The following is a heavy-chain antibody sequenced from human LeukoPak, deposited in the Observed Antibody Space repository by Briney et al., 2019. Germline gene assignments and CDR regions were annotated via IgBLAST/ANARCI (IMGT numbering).Heavy chain of an antibody. D-gene: IGHD4-11*01. V-gene: IGHV4-61*08. CDR2: IYYSGST. Sequence: SETLSLTCAVSGGSISSGGYSWSWIRQPPGKGLEWIGYIYYSGSTNYNPSLKSRVTMSVDTSKNQFSLKLSSVTAADTAVYYCARDTEAVTFDHWGQGTLVTVSS. CDR1: GGSISSGGYS. CDR3: ARDTEAVTFDH. J-gene: IGHJ4*02.